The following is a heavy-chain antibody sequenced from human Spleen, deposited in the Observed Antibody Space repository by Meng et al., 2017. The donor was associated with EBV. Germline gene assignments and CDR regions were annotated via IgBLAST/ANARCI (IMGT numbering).Heavy chain of an antibody. D-gene: IGHD6-13*01. V-gene: IGHV2-5*02. CDR1: GFSLRTSEVG. CDR2: IYWDDDK. Sequence: QITLKESGPTLVKPTQTLTLTCTFSGFSLRTSEVGVGWIRQPPGKALEWLALIYWDDDKRYSPSLKNRLTITKDTSKNQVVLTMTNMDPVDTATYYCAHKDIAAPFDPWGQGTLVTVAS. CDR3: AHKDIAAPFDP. J-gene: IGHJ5*02.